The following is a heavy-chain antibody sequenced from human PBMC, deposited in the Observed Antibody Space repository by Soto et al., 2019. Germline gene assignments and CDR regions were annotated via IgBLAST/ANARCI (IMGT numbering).Heavy chain of an antibody. CDR3: ARREYYDFWSGQFDP. CDR1: GFTFSDYY. CDR2: ISSSVSTI. D-gene: IGHD3-3*01. V-gene: IGHV3-11*01. Sequence: QVQLVESGGGLVKPGGSLRLSCAASGFTFSDYYMSWIRQAPXXXLEXVSYISSSVSTIYYADSVKGRFTISRDNAKNSLYLQMNSLRAEDTAVXYXARREYYDFWSGQFDPWGQGTLVTVSS. J-gene: IGHJ5*02.